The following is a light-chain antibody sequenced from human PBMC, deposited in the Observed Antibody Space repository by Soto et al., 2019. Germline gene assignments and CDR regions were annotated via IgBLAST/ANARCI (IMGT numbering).Light chain of an antibody. CDR3: PPRINWSPLIT. CDR2: DAS. V-gene: IGKV3-11*01. CDR1: QSFSSY. J-gene: IGKJ5*01. Sequence: EIVLTQSPATLSLSPGERATLSCRASQSFSSYLAWYQQKPGQAPRLLIYDASKRATGMPARFSGRGSGTDFTLTISSLECEAISVYYHPPRINWSPLITFGQGTRLEIK.